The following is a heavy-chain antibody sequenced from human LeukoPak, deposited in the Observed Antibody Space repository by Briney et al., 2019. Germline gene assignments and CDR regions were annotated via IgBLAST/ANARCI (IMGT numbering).Heavy chain of an antibody. CDR3: AKDRDSGSYYHY. Sequence: QPGGSLRLSCAASGFIFSTYAMTWVRQAPGKGLEWVSGISGSGGSTYYADSVKGRFTISRDNSKNTLYLQMNSLRAEDTAVYYCAKDRDSGSYYHYWGQGTLVTVSS. V-gene: IGHV3-23*01. D-gene: IGHD1-26*01. J-gene: IGHJ4*02. CDR2: ISGSGGST. CDR1: GFIFSTYA.